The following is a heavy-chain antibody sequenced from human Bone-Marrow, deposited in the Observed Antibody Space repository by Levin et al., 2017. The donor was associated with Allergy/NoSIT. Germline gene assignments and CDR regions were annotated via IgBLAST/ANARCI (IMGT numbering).Heavy chain of an antibody. CDR3: AKVERASVVVTAPPGYYGMDV. J-gene: IGHJ6*02. Sequence: MSGGSLRLSCAASGFNFSVYYFNWVRQAPGKGLEWVSSISSSGDHIHYADSVKGRFTISRDNAKNSLYLQMNSLRAGDTALYYCAKVERASVVVTAPPGYYGMDVWGQGTTVTVSS. V-gene: IGHV3-21*01. D-gene: IGHD2-21*02. CDR1: GFNFSVYY. CDR2: ISSSGDHI.